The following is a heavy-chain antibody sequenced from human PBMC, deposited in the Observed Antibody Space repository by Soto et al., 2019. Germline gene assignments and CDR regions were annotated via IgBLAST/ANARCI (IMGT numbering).Heavy chain of an antibody. Sequence: PSETLSLTCIVSGASFSDANYYWVWIRQPPGEGLEWLGSFYYDGRTYYNASLKSRVTISVDTSKNHFSLMLTSVTAADTAVYYWERRSHIVVAPTWGQGTLVTVSS. D-gene: IGHD2-21*01. CDR3: ERRSHIVVAPT. CDR1: GASFSDANYY. V-gene: IGHV4-39*02. J-gene: IGHJ4*02. CDR2: FYYDGRT.